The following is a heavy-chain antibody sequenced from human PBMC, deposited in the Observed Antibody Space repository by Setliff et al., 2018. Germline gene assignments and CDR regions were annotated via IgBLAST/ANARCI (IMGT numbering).Heavy chain of an antibody. CDR2: IYYSGTT. D-gene: IGHD3-16*01. CDR3: ARDRFDSAIDY. Sequence: PSETLSLTCTVSGGSTSSGGYYWTWIRQHPGKGLEWIGHIYYSGTTYYNPSLKSRVSMSVDTSKNHFSLKLTSVTATDTAVYYCARDRFDSAIDYWGQGTLVTVSS. J-gene: IGHJ4*02. V-gene: IGHV4-31*03. CDR1: GGSTSSGGYY.